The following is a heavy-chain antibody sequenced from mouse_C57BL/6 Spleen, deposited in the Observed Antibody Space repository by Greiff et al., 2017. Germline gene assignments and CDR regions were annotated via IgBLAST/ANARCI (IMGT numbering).Heavy chain of an antibody. J-gene: IGHJ4*01. CDR1: GFTFNTYA. CDR3: VRGGLLPPYYYAMDY. Sequence: VQLQQSGGGLVQPKGSLKLSCAASGFTFNTYAMHWVRQAPGKGLEWVARIRSKSSNYATYYADSVKDRFTISRDDSQSMLYLQMNNLKTEDTAMYYCVRGGLLPPYYYAMDYWGQGTSVTVSS. V-gene: IGHV10-3*01. CDR2: IRSKSSNYAT. D-gene: IGHD2-3*01.